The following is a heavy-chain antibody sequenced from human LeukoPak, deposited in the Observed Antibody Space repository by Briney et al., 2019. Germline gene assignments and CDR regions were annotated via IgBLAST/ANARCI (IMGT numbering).Heavy chain of an antibody. CDR3: ARIGMLRGIGEMGAFDN. J-gene: IGHJ3*02. V-gene: IGHV1-46*01. CDR2: INPAYGTA. CDR1: GYTFTYHH. D-gene: IGHD3-10*01. Sequence: ASVKVSCKTSGYTFTYHHIHWVRQSPGQGLDWMAIINPAYGTANSAQKFQGRVTVTRDTSTSTVYMELSSLGSEDTAVHYCARIGMLRGIGEMGAFDNWGQGTMVTVSS.